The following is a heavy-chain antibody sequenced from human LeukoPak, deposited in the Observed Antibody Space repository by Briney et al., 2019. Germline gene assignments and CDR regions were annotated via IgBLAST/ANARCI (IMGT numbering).Heavy chain of an antibody. CDR3: ARGRSYGFDFDS. CDR1: GDSISNNAYY. D-gene: IGHD5-18*01. V-gene: IGHV4-61*08. Sequence: SETLSLTCTVSGDSISNNAYYWTWIRQPPGKGLEWIGYKYYSGSTRYNSSLRSRLTISLDSSKNQFSLRLTSVTAADTAVYYCARGRSYGFDFDSWGPGTLVIVSS. J-gene: IGHJ4*02. CDR2: KYYSGST.